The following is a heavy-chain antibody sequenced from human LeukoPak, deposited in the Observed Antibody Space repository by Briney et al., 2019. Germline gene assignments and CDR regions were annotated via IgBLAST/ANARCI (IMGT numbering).Heavy chain of an antibody. CDR3: ARDSGRDHSSGYYYSEVDS. CDR2: ISSSSSYI. Sequence: GGSLRLSCAASGFTFSSYSMNWVRRAPGKGLEWVSSISSSSSYIYYADSVKGRFTISRDNAKNSLYLQMNRLRAEETAVYSCARDSGRDHSSGYYYSEVDSWGQGTLVTVSS. V-gene: IGHV3-21*01. D-gene: IGHD3-22*01. J-gene: IGHJ4*02. CDR1: GFTFSSYS.